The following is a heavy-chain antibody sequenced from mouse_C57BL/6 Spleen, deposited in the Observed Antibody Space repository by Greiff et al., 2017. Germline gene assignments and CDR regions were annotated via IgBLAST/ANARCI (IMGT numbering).Heavy chain of an antibody. CDR1: GYTFTSYW. CDR2: IDPNSGGT. D-gene: IGHD1-1*01. J-gene: IGHJ2*01. Sequence: QVQLQQPGAELVKPGASVKLSCKASGYTFTSYWMHWVKQRPGRGLEWIGRIDPNSGGTKYNEKFKSKATLTVDKPSSTAYMQRSSLASEDSAVYYCARGDYYGSRGWLLDDWGQGTTLTVSS. CDR3: ARGDYYGSRGWLLDD. V-gene: IGHV1-72*01.